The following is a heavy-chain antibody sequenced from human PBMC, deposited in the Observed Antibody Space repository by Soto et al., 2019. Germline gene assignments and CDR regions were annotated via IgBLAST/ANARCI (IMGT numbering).Heavy chain of an antibody. CDR2: ISAYNGNT. CDR1: GYTFTSYG. V-gene: IGHV1-18*01. CDR3: ARDYSSGWYYWFDP. Sequence: AASVKVSCKASGYTFTSYGISWVRQAPGQGLEWMGWISAYNGNTNYAQKLQGRVTMTTDTSTSTAYMELRSLRSDDTAVYYCARDYSSGWYYWFDPWGQGTLVTVSS. D-gene: IGHD6-19*01. J-gene: IGHJ5*02.